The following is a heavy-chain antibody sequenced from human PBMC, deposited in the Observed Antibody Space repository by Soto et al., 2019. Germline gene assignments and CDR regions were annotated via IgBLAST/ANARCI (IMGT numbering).Heavy chain of an antibody. CDR1: GYTFSDYF. V-gene: IGHV1-2*02. J-gene: IGHJ2*01. Sequence: QVQLVQSGAEVKKPGASVKVSCTTYGYTFSDYFLHWVRQAPGQGPEWMGFINPKRGGTEYAQKFQCRDTMTRDQSSSTVYMDLSGLTSDDTAIYYCARDSGIPGRYWYFGLWGRGTLVTVSS. CDR2: INPKRGGT. CDR3: ARDSGIPGRYWYFGL. D-gene: IGHD2-21*01.